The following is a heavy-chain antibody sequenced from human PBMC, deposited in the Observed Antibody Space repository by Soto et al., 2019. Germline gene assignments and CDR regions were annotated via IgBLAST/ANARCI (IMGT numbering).Heavy chain of an antibody. V-gene: IGHV4-30-4*01. D-gene: IGHD5-12*01. CDR3: ARGAGHRLPCDP. J-gene: IGHJ5*02. CDR2: IYYSGST. CDR1: GGSISSGDYY. Sequence: QVQLQESGPGLVKPSQTLSLTCTVSGGSISSGDYYWSWIRQPPGKGLEWIGYIYYSGSTYYNPSLKSRVTTSVDTAKNHFAQKLSSVTGADTAVYGCARGAGHRLPCDPWGQGVLVTVSS.